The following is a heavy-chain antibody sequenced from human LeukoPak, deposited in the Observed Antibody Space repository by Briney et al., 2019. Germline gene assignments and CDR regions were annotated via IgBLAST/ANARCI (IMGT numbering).Heavy chain of an antibody. CDR1: GGSISSYY. D-gene: IGHD6-19*01. V-gene: IGHV4-4*07. CDR3: ARDGGESSGWYGWYYYYMDV. CDR2: IYTSGST. Sequence: SETLSLTCTVSGGSISSYYWSWIRQPAGKGLEWIGRIYTSGSTNYNPSLKSQVTMSVDTSKNQFSLKLSSVTAADTAVYYCARDGGESSGWYGWYYYYMDVWGKGTTVTVSS. J-gene: IGHJ6*03.